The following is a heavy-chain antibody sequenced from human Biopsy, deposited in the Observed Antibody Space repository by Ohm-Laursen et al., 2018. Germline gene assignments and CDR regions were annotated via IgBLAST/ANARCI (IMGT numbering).Heavy chain of an antibody. D-gene: IGHD6-6*01. CDR3: ARDSSRRAREGGMDV. CDR1: GFSVSSYD. V-gene: IGHV3-21*01. Sequence: GSLRLSCAASGFSVSSYDMNWVRQAPGKGLEWISYISETSSHIYDADSVRGRFTVARDIAKNPLYLQLNSLRVEDTAVYYCARDSSRRAREGGMDVWGQGTTVTVSS. J-gene: IGHJ6*02. CDR2: ISETSSHI.